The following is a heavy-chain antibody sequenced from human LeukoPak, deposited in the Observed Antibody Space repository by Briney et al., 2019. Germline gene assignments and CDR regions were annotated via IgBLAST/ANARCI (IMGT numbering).Heavy chain of an antibody. CDR3: ARDFSAAFDI. J-gene: IGHJ3*02. V-gene: IGHV4-59*01. CDR1: GGSISPYY. Sequence: SETLSLTCTMSGGSISPYYWSWIRQPPGKGLEWIGYIYDSGTTNYNPSLKSRVTISVDTSKNQFSLKLSSVTAADTAVYYCARDFSAAFDIWGQGTMVTVSS. CDR2: IYDSGTT. D-gene: IGHD2/OR15-2a*01.